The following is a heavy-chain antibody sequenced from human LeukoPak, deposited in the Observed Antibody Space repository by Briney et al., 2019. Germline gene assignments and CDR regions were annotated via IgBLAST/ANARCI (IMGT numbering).Heavy chain of an antibody. D-gene: IGHD3-22*01. CDR2: ISGSGSHS. CDR3: ARVNPISSGFYAY. Sequence: GWSLRLSCAASGFTFSDYYMSWVRQAPGKGLEWVSYISGSGSHSNYADSVKGRFTISRDNAKNSLFLQMSSLRADDTAIYYCARVNPISSGFYAYWGQGTLVTVSS. CDR1: GFTFSDYY. V-gene: IGHV3-11*06. J-gene: IGHJ4*02.